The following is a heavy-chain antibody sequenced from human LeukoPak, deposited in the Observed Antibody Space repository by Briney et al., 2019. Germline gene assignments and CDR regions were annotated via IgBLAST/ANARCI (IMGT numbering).Heavy chain of an antibody. CDR1: GLTFSSYA. CDR3: ARGGAGKRVFNWFDP. D-gene: IGHD3-16*01. J-gene: IGHJ5*02. Sequence: PGGSLRLSCAASGLTFSSYAMHWVRQAPGKGLEWPAVISYDGSNKYYADSVKGRFTISRDNSKNTLYLQMNSLRAEDTAVYYCARGGAGKRVFNWFDPWGQGTLVTVSS. CDR2: ISYDGSNK. V-gene: IGHV3-30*04.